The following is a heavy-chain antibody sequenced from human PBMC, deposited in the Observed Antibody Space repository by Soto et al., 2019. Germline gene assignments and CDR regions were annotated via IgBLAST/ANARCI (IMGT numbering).Heavy chain of an antibody. CDR1: GGSISSGDYY. V-gene: IGHV4-30-4*01. CDR2: IYYSGST. CDR3: ARGGHITIFGVVIPGGMDV. D-gene: IGHD3-3*01. Sequence: SETLSLTCTVSGGSISSGDYYWSWIRQPPGKGLEWIGYIYYSGSTYYNPSLKSRVTISVDTSKNQFSLKLSSVTAADTAVYYCARGGHITIFGVVIPGGMDVWGQGTTVTVSS. J-gene: IGHJ6*02.